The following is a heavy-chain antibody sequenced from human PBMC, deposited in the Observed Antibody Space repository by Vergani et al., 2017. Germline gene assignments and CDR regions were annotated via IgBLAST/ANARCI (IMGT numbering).Heavy chain of an antibody. D-gene: IGHD4-17*01. Sequence: EVQLVESGGGLVQPGGSLRLSCAASGFTFSSYWMSWVRQAPGKGLEWVANIKQDGSEKYYVDSVKGRFTISRDNAKNSLYLQMNSLRAEDTAVYYCADSTVTTYYYYGMDVWGQGTTVTVSS. V-gene: IGHV3-7*01. CDR1: GFTFSSYW. CDR2: IKQDGSEK. CDR3: ADSTVTTYYYYGMDV. J-gene: IGHJ6*02.